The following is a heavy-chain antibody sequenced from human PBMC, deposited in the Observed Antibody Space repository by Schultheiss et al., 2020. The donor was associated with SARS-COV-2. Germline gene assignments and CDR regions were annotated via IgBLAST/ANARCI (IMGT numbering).Heavy chain of an antibody. D-gene: IGHD4-17*01. CDR2: INPNSGGT. Sequence: ASVKVSCKASGGTISTYAISWVRQAPGQGLEWMGWINPNSGGTNYAQKFQGRVTMTRDTSISTAYMELSRLRSDDTAVYYCARDMTTVPYSGYYYGMDVWGQGTTVTVSS. CDR1: GGTISTYA. J-gene: IGHJ6*02. V-gene: IGHV1-2*02. CDR3: ARDMTTVPYSGYYYGMDV.